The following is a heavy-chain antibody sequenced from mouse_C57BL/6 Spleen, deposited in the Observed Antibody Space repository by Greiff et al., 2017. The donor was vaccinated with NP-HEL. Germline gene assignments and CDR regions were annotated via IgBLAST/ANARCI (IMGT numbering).Heavy chain of an antibody. Sequence: VQLQQPGAELVKPGASVKLSCKASGYTFTSYWMQWVKQRPGQGLEWIGEIDPSDSYTNYNQKFKGKATLTVDTSSSTAYMQISSLTSEDSAVYYCARRPDYWGQGTTLTVSS. CDR2: IDPSDSYT. V-gene: IGHV1-50*01. CDR1: GYTFTSYW. J-gene: IGHJ2*01. CDR3: ARRPDY.